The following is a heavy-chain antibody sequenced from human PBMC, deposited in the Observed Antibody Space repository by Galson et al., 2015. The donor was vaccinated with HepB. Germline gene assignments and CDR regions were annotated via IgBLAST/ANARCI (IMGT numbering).Heavy chain of an antibody. D-gene: IGHD2/OR15-2a*01. Sequence: SVKVSCKASGYTFTSNDINWVRQATGQGLEWMGWMNPNSGNTGYAQKFQGRVTMTKDISISTAYMELSSLRSEDTAIYYCARVPPYYSNSSCDTREGIDVWGQGTTVTVSS. CDR2: MNPNSGNT. V-gene: IGHV1-8*01. CDR1: GYTFTSND. J-gene: IGHJ6*02. CDR3: ARVPPYYSNSSCDTREGIDV.